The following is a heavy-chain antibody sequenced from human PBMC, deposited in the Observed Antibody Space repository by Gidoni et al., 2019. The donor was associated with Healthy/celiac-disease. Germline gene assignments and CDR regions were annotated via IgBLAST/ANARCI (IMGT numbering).Heavy chain of an antibody. J-gene: IGHJ4*02. Sequence: QVQLQESGPGLVKPSQTLSLTCTVSGGSISSGDYYWSWIRQPPGKGLEWIGYIYYSGSTYYNPSLKSRVTISVDTSKNQFSLKLSSVTAADTAVYYCARETNYYGSGSSPLSDWGQGTLVTVSS. CDR3: ARETNYYGSGSSPLSD. CDR2: IYYSGST. CDR1: GGSISSGDYY. V-gene: IGHV4-30-4*01. D-gene: IGHD3-10*01.